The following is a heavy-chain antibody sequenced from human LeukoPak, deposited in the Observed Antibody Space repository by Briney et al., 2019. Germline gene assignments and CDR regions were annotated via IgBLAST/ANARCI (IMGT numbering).Heavy chain of an antibody. CDR1: GGSISSGDYY. V-gene: IGHV4-30-4*01. CDR2: IYYSGST. Sequence: PSQTLSLTCTVSGGSISSGDYYWSRIRQPPGKGLEWIGYIYYSGSTYYNPSLKSRVTMSVDTSKNQFSLKLSSVTAADTAVYYCARRYYYDSSGYFPTFDIWGQGTMVTVSS. D-gene: IGHD3-22*01. CDR3: ARRYYYDSSGYFPTFDI. J-gene: IGHJ3*02.